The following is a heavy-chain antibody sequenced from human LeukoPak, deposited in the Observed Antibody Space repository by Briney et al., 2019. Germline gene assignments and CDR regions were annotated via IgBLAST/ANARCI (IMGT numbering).Heavy chain of an antibody. CDR1: GYIFINYY. CDR3: ARELVGHKSRRDVFDI. V-gene: IGHV1-46*01. D-gene: IGHD6-6*01. Sequence: ASVKVSCKASGYIFINYYIHWVRQAPGQGLEWMGIINPSSGFTSHAQKFQDRLTMTRDMSTGTVYMDLSSLTSEDTAVYYCARELVGHKSRRDVFDIWGQGTMVTVSS. CDR2: INPSSGFT. J-gene: IGHJ3*02.